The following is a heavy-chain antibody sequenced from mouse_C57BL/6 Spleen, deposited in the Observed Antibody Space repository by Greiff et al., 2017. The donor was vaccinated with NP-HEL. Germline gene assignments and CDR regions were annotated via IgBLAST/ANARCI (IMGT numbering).Heavy chain of an antibody. D-gene: IGHD1-1*01. V-gene: IGHV1-22*01. CDR1: GYTFTDYN. CDR3: ARKTNYGSSSFDY. J-gene: IGHJ2*01. Sequence: EVQLQQSGPELVKPGASVKMSCKASGYTFTDYNMHWVKQSHGKSLEWIGYINPNNGGTSYNQKFKGKATLTVNKSSSTAYMELRSLTSEDSAVYYCARKTNYGSSSFDYWGQGTTLTVSS. CDR2: INPNNGGT.